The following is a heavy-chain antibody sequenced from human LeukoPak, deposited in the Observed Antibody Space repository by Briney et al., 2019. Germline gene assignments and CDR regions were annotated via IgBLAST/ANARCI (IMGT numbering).Heavy chain of an antibody. CDR1: GASIRSNPYY. CDR2: VYTSGKT. J-gene: IGHJ4*02. D-gene: IGHD2-15*01. Sequence: SETLSLTCTVSGASIRSNPYYWNWIRQPAGKGLEWIERVYTSGKTHYSPSLTSRVTISLDPSKTQFSLKLNSVTAADTAVYYCARAYCSVGSCYSRPLDYWGQGTLVTVSS. V-gene: IGHV4-61*02. CDR3: ARAYCSVGSCYSRPLDY.